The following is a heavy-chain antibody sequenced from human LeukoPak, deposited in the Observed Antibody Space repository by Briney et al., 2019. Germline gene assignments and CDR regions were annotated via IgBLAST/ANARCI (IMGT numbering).Heavy chain of an antibody. V-gene: IGHV4-34*01. CDR1: GGSFSGYY. CDR2: INHSGST. J-gene: IGHJ4*02. D-gene: IGHD4-17*01. Sequence: KPSETLSLTCAVYGGSFSGYYWSWIRQPPGKGLEWIGEINHSGSTNYNPSLKSRVTISVDTSKNQFSLKLSSVTAADTAVYYCARVGSDYGDYGGLDYWGQGTLVTVSS. CDR3: ARVGSDYGDYGGLDY.